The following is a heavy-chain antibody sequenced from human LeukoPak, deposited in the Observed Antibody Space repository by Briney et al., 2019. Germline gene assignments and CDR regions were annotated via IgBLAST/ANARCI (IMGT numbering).Heavy chain of an antibody. Sequence: GGSLRLSCAASGFTFGSYAMSWVRQAPGKGLEWVSAISGSGGVTYYADSGKGRFTISRDNSKNSLYLQMNSLTAEDTALYYCAKAGSSSPRGWFDPWGQGTLVTVSS. J-gene: IGHJ5*02. CDR1: GFTFGSYA. CDR2: ISGSGGVT. D-gene: IGHD6-13*01. V-gene: IGHV3-23*01. CDR3: AKAGSSSPRGWFDP.